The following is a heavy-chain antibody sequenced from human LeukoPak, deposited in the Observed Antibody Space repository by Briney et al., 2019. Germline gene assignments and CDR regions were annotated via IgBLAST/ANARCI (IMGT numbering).Heavy chain of an antibody. CDR3: ARRHHFGFLDS. CDR1: GVMFPSYW. J-gene: IGHJ4*02. Sequence: GGSLRLSCAASGVMFPSYWMTWVRQAPGKGLEWVANIKQDGSEKYYVESVKGGLTISRDNAKNSVYLQMNSLRAEDTAVYYCARRHHFGFLDSWGQGTLVTVSS. V-gene: IGHV3-7*04. D-gene: IGHD3-10*01. CDR2: IKQDGSEK.